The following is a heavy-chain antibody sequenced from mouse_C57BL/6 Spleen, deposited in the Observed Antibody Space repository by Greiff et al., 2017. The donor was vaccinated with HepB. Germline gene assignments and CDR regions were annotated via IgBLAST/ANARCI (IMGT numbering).Heavy chain of an antibody. D-gene: IGHD1-1*01. Sequence: QVHVKQPGAELVKPGASVKMSCKASGYTFTSYWITWVKQRPGQGLEWIGDIYPGSGSTNYNEKFKSKATLTVDTSSSTAYMQLSSLTSEDSAVYYCARRGGNYYGSSSGGYAMDYWGQGTSVTVSS. J-gene: IGHJ4*01. V-gene: IGHV1-55*01. CDR2: IYPGSGST. CDR3: ARRGGNYYGSSSGGYAMDY. CDR1: GYTFTSYW.